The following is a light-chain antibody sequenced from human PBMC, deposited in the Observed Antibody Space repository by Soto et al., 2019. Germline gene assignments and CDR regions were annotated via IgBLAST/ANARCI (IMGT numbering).Light chain of an antibody. CDR2: GAS. CDR1: QGTSNY. J-gene: IGKJ1*01. Sequence: IQMAESPSSLSASVRDRVTNTSLASQGTSNYLAWYQQRPVKVPKLLIYGASTLQSGVPSRFSGSGSVTDFTLTISSLQPEDVATYYCQKYDSVPGTFGQGTKVDIK. CDR3: QKYDSVPGT. V-gene: IGKV1-27*01.